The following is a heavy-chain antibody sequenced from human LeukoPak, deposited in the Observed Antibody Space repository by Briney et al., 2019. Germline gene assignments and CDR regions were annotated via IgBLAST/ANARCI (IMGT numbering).Heavy chain of an antibody. CDR1: GGSISSGDYS. V-gene: IGHV4-30-2*01. D-gene: IGHD2-15*01. CDR2: IHDSGST. Sequence: SETLSLTCAVSGGSISSGDYSWNWIRQPPGKGLEWIGYIHDSGSTYYNPSLKSRVTISIDRSKNQFSLNLSSVTAADTAVYYCARLCGGPSCHEDYWGQGTLVTVSS. CDR3: ARLCGGPSCHEDY. J-gene: IGHJ4*02.